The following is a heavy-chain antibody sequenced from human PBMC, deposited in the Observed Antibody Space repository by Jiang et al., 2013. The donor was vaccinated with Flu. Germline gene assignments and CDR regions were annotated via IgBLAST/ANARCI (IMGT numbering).Heavy chain of an antibody. D-gene: IGHD1-1*01. CDR2: INHSGRA. Sequence: LEWIGQINHSGRANYNPSLKSRVTISVDTSKNQLSLKLSSVTAADTAVYYCARHKPNARAFEYWGQGTLVTVSS. J-gene: IGHJ4*02. V-gene: IGHV4-34*01. CDR3: ARHKPNARAFEY.